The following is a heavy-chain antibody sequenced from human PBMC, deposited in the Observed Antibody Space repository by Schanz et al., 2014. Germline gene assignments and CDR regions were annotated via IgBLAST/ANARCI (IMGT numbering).Heavy chain of an antibody. CDR1: GFTFSSYA. Sequence: EVQLVESGGGLIQPGGSLRLSCAASGFTFSSYAMSWVRQAPGKGLEWVSGITGASDHIDYAESVKGRFTISRDNSKNTLYLQMNSLRAEDTAVYFCAKIERNEDWGQGTLVTVSS. D-gene: IGHD1-1*01. V-gene: IGHV3-23*04. J-gene: IGHJ4*02. CDR3: AKIERNED. CDR2: ITGASDHI.